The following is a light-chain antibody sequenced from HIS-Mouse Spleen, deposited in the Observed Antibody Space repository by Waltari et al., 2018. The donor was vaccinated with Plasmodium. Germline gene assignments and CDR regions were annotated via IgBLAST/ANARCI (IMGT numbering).Light chain of an antibody. CDR2: DVS. Sequence: QSALTQPRSVSGSPGQSVTISCTGTSSDVGGYNYVSWYQKHPGKAPKLMIYDVSKRPSGVPDRFSGSKPGNTASLTISGLQAEDEADYYCCSYAGSYTWVFGGGTKLTVL. CDR1: SSDVGGYNY. CDR3: CSYAGSYTWV. V-gene: IGLV2-11*01. J-gene: IGLJ3*02.